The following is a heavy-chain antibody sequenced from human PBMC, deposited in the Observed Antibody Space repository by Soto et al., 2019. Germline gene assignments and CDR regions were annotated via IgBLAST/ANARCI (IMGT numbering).Heavy chain of an antibody. CDR3: ARGDTRYYYGMDV. D-gene: IGHD5-18*01. J-gene: IGHJ6*02. CDR2: IYYSGST. V-gene: IGHV4-30-4*01. CDR1: GVSISSGDDY. Sequence: SDTLCLTCTVSGVSISSGDDYWSWIRQPPGKGLEWIGYIYYSGSTYYNPSLKSRVTISVDTSKNQFSLKLSSVTAADTAVYYCARGDTRYYYGMDVWGQGTTVTFS.